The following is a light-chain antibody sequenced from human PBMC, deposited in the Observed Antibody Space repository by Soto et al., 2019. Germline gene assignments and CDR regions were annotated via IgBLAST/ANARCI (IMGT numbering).Light chain of an antibody. J-gene: IGKJ1*01. CDR2: DAS. CDR3: QQYNDYWT. V-gene: IGKV1-5*01. CDR1: QSISSW. Sequence: RMTQSPYSLSASVGDRVTITCRASQSISSWLAWYQQKPGKAPKLLIYDASSFESGVPSRFSGSGSGTEFTLTISSLQPDDFATYYCQQYNDYWTFGQGTKVDTK.